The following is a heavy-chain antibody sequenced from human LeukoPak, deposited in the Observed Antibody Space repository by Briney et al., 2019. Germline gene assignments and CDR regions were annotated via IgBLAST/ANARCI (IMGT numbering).Heavy chain of an antibody. D-gene: IGHD4-23*01. CDR1: GFTFSDYY. CDR2: ISGSGSTI. CDR3: ARGYGGNPADY. Sequence: GGSLRLSCAASGFTFSDYYMKWIRQPPGKGLEWVSYISGSGSTIYYADSVKGRFTISRDNAKNSLYLQMNSLRAEDTAVYYCARGYGGNPADYWGQGTLVTVSS. J-gene: IGHJ4*02. V-gene: IGHV3-11*01.